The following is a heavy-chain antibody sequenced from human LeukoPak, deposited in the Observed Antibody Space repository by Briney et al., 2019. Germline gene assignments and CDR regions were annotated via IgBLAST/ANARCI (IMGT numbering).Heavy chain of an antibody. CDR2: IWYDGSNK. CDR1: GFTFSSYG. V-gene: IGHV3-33*01. Sequence: TGGSLRLSCAASGFTFSSYGMHWVRQAPGKGLEWVAVIWYDGSNKYYADSVKGRFTISRDNSKNTLYLQMNSLRAEDTAVYYCARAHYSNYAGGAFDIWGQGTMVTVSS. D-gene: IGHD4-11*01. J-gene: IGHJ3*02. CDR3: ARAHYSNYAGGAFDI.